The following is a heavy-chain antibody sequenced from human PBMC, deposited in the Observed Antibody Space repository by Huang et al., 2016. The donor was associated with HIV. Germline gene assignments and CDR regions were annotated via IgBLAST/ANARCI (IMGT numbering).Heavy chain of an antibody. CDR3: ARGIRYFGVVAYFDY. CDR1: GFTFSSYS. D-gene: IGHD3-3*01. J-gene: IGHJ4*02. V-gene: IGHV3-48*02. Sequence: EVQLVESGGGLVQPGGSLRLSCAASGFTFSSYSMNWVRKAPGKGLEWVSYISSSSSTIYYADSVKGRFTISRDNAKNSLFLQMNSLRDEDTAVYYCARGIRYFGVVAYFDYWGQGALVTVSS. CDR2: ISSSSSTI.